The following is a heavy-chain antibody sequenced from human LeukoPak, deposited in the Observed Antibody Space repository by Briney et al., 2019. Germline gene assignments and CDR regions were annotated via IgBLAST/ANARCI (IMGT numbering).Heavy chain of an antibody. CDR2: ISAYNGNT. CDR1: GYTFTSYG. J-gene: IGHJ6*02. V-gene: IGHV1-18*01. Sequence: ASVKVSCKASGYTFTSYGISWVRQAPGQGLEWMGWISAYNGNTNYAQKLQGRVTMTTDTSTSTAYMELRSLRSDDTAVYYCAKSPDSSGWYYYGMDVWGQGTTVTVSS. CDR3: AKSPDSSGWYYYGMDV. D-gene: IGHD6-19*01.